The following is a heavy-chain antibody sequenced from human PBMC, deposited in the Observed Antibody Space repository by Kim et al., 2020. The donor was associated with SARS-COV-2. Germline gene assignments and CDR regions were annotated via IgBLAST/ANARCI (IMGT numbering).Heavy chain of an antibody. CDR3: ARDMGTTVTTSPFDY. J-gene: IGHJ4*02. D-gene: IGHD4-17*01. V-gene: IGHV3-30*07. Sequence: DSVKGRFTISRDNSKNTLYLQMNSLRAEDTAVYYCARDMGTTVTTSPFDYWGQGTLVTVSS.